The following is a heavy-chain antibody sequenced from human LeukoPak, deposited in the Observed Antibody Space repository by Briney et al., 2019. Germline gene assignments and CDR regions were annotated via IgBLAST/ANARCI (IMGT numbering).Heavy chain of an antibody. J-gene: IGHJ6*03. CDR2: IIPIFGTA. Sequence: GASVKLSCKASGGTFSSYAISWVRQAPGQGLEWMGGIIPIFGTANYAQTFQGKVTITKDESTSTAYKEPRSLRSEDTAVYYCARGPLCSSTSCYMRPLDYYYYMDVWGKGTTVTVSS. CDR1: GGTFSSYA. D-gene: IGHD2-2*01. CDR3: ARGPLCSSTSCYMRPLDYYYYMDV. V-gene: IGHV1-69*05.